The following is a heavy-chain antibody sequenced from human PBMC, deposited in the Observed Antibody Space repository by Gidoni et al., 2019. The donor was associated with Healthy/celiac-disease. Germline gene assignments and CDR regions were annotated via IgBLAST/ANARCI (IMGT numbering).Heavy chain of an antibody. Sequence: QVQLVESGGGVVQPGRSLRLSCAASGFTFSSYGMHWVRQAPGKGLEWVAVIWYDGSNKYYADCVKGRFTISRDNSKNTLYRQMNSLRAEDTAVYYCARREMSVGGWYIDYWGQGTLVTVSS. D-gene: IGHD6-19*01. V-gene: IGHV3-33*01. CDR1: GFTFSSYG. CDR2: IWYDGSNK. J-gene: IGHJ4*02. CDR3: ARREMSVGGWYIDY.